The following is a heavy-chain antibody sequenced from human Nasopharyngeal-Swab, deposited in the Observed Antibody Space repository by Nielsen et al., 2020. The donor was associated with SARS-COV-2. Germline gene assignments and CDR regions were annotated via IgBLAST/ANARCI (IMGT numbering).Heavy chain of an antibody. D-gene: IGHD4-17*01. J-gene: IGHJ6*02. CDR1: GFTFSSHA. CDR2: ISYDGSNK. Sequence: GESLKISCAASGFTFSSHAMHWVRQAPGKGLEWVAVISYDGSNKYYADSVKGRFTISRDNSKNTLYLQMNSLRAEDTAVYYCARSYYGAYYYGMDVWGQGTTVTVSS. V-gene: IGHV3-30-3*01. CDR3: ARSYYGAYYYGMDV.